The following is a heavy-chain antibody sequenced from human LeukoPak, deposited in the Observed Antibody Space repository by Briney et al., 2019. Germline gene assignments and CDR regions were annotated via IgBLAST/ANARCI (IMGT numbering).Heavy chain of an antibody. D-gene: IGHD6-13*01. V-gene: IGHV3-23*01. Sequence: GGSLRLSCAASGFMFTSYWMSWVRQAPGKGLEWVSVISGSGGKTYYADSVKGRFTISRDNSKNTLYLQMNSLRAEDTAVYYCAKEIAYSSSWYPPFDYWGQGTLVTVSS. J-gene: IGHJ4*02. CDR2: ISGSGGKT. CDR1: GFMFTSYW. CDR3: AKEIAYSSSWYPPFDY.